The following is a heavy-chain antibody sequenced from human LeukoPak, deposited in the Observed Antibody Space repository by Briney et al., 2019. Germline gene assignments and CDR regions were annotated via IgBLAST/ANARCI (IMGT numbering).Heavy chain of an antibody. V-gene: IGHV4-59*08. J-gene: IGHJ3*02. CDR2: IYYSGST. CDR3: ARRSRYSGSYLDAFDI. CDR1: SDYITSYY. Sequence: SETLSLTCTVSSDYITSYYWSWIRQPPGKGLEWIGYIYYSGSTNYNPSLKSRVTISVDTSKNQFSLKLSSVTAAGTAVYYCARRSRYSGSYLDAFDIWGQGTMVTVSS. D-gene: IGHD1-26*01.